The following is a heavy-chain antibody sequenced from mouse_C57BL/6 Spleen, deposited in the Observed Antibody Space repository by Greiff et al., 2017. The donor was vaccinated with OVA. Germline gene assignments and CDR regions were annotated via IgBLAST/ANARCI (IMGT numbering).Heavy chain of an antibody. CDR3: ARQLRLFDY. Sequence: EVQLVESGPVLVKPGASVKMSCKASGYTFTDYYMNWVKQSHGKSLEWIGVINPYNGGTSYNQKFKGKATLTVDKSSSTAYMELNSLTSEDSAVYYCARQLRLFDYWGQGTTLTVSS. CDR2: INPYNGGT. V-gene: IGHV1-19*01. D-gene: IGHD3-2*02. CDR1: GYTFTDYY. J-gene: IGHJ2*01.